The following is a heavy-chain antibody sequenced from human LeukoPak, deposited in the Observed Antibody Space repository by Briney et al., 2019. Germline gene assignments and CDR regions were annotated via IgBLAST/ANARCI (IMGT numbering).Heavy chain of an antibody. V-gene: IGHV5-51*01. CDR2: IYPGDSDT. CDR1: GYSFTSYW. J-gene: IGHJ3*02. Sequence: GESLKISRKGSGYSFTSYWIGWVRQMPGKGLEWMGIIYPGDSDTRYSPSFQGQVTISADKSISTAYLQWSSLKASDTAMYYCARRFTDTDMVNGAFDIWGQGTMVTVSS. CDR3: ARRFTDTDMVNGAFDI. D-gene: IGHD5-18*01.